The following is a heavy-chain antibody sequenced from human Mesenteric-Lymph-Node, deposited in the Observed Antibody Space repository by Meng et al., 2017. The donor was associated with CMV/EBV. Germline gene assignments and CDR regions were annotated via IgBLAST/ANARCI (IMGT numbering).Heavy chain of an antibody. CDR3: VKGGPGTTWYLDS. CDR1: GFIFSNNA. D-gene: IGHD6-13*01. CDR2: IRTSSGAT. J-gene: IGHJ4*02. V-gene: IGHV3-23*01. Sequence: VASGFIFSNNAMTWVRQAPGKGLEWVSSIRTSSGATYYTDSVKGRFSIFSDNSENTLYLHMDSLRAEDTAVYFCVKGGPGTTWYLDSWGQGTLVTVSS.